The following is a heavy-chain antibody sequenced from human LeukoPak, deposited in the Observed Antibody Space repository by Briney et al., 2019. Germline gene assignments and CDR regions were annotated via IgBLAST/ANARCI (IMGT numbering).Heavy chain of an antibody. CDR1: GGSISSYY. CDR3: ARFIAATGRDVFDI. V-gene: IGHV4-59*08. J-gene: IGHJ3*02. D-gene: IGHD6-13*01. Sequence: SETLSLTCTVSGGSISSYYWSWIRQPPGKGLEWIGYIYYSGSTNYSPSLKSRVTISVDTSKNQFSLKLSSVTAADTAVYYCARFIAATGRDVFDIWGQGTMVTVSS. CDR2: IYYSGST.